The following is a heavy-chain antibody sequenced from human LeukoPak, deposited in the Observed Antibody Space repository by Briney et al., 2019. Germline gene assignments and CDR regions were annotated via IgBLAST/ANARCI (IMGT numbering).Heavy chain of an antibody. D-gene: IGHD6-13*01. J-gene: IGHJ5*02. CDR3: ARAAAGTGYNWFDP. Sequence: SQTLSLTCTVSGGSISSGSYYWSRIRQPTGKGLEWIGRIYTSGSTNYNPSLKSRVTISVDTSKNQFSLKLSSVTAADTAVYYCARAAAGTGYNWFDPWGQGTLVTVSS. CDR2: IYTSGST. CDR1: GGSISSGSYY. V-gene: IGHV4-61*02.